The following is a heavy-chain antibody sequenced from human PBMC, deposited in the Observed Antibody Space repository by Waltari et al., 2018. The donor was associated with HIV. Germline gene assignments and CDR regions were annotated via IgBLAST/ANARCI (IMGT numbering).Heavy chain of an antibody. D-gene: IGHD3-22*01. CDR1: GFTFTSYG. J-gene: IGHJ4*02. CDR2: ISSSSSTI. Sequence: EVQLVESGGGLVQPGGSLRPSCAASGFTFTSYGLKWVRQAPGKGLEWVSFISSSSSTIYYADSVKGRFTISRDNAKNSLYLQMNSLRAEDTAVYYCARETYYYDSSGPYFDYWGQGTLVTVSS. V-gene: IGHV3-48*01. CDR3: ARETYYYDSSGPYFDY.